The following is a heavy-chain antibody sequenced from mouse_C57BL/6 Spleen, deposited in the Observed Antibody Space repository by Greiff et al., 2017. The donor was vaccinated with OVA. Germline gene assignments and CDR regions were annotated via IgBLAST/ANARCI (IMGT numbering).Heavy chain of an antibody. D-gene: IGHD1-1*01. Sequence: QVQLQQSGPELVKPGASVKISCKASGYAFSSSWMNWVKQRPGKGLEWIGRIYPGDGDTTYNGKFKGKATLTADKSSSTAYMQLSSLTSEDSAVYFCARDSLLRKYFDVWGTGTTVTVSS. CDR2: IYPGDGDT. J-gene: IGHJ1*03. CDR1: GYAFSSSW. CDR3: ARDSLLRKYFDV. V-gene: IGHV1-82*01.